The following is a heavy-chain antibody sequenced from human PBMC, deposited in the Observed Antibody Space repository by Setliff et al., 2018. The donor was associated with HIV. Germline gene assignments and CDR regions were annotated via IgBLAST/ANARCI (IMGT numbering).Heavy chain of an antibody. CDR1: GGSISNYY. Sequence: SETLSLTCTVSGGSISNYYWSWLRQPPGKGLEWIGIVWHGGDTYYNPSLKSRVTISIDMSKNQVSLKVTSVTAADTAVYYCARDSSSTYDYWGQGILVTVSS. J-gene: IGHJ4*02. CDR3: ARDSSSTYDY. D-gene: IGHD2-2*01. CDR2: VWHGGDT. V-gene: IGHV4-59*12.